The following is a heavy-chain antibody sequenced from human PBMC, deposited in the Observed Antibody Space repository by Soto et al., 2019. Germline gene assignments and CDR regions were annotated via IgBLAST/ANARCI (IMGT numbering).Heavy chain of an antibody. Sequence: QVQLVASGGGVVQPGRSLRLSCAASGFSFSNFGMHWVRQAPGNGLEWVAVIWHDGSIEFYADSVKGRFTISRDNSKNTLYLQMNSLRAEDTAVYYCAKGYYYDKSGFSQWYFDYLGQGALVTVSS. J-gene: IGHJ4*02. CDR1: GFSFSNFG. V-gene: IGHV3-33*08. D-gene: IGHD3-22*01. CDR2: IWHDGSIE. CDR3: AKGYYYDKSGFSQWYFDY.